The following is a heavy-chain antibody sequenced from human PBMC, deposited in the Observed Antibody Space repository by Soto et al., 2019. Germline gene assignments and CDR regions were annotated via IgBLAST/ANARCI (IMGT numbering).Heavy chain of an antibody. CDR3: ARAVAVPADFDY. V-gene: IGHV1-3*01. J-gene: IGHJ4*02. CDR2: INAGNGNT. D-gene: IGHD6-19*01. Sequence: ASVKVSCKASGYTFTNYAMHWVRQAPGQRLEWMGWINAGNGNTRYSQKFQGRVTITRDTSASTAYMELSSLRSEDTAVYYCARAVAVPADFDYWGQGTLVTVSS. CDR1: GYTFTNYA.